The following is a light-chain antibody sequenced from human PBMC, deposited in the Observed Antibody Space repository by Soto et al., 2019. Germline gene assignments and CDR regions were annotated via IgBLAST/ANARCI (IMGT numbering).Light chain of an antibody. V-gene: IGKV1-5*03. J-gene: IGKJ4*01. CDR3: QHYNSYSLT. CDR2: KAS. CDR1: QSISSW. Sequence: DIQMTQSPSTLSASIGDRVTITCRASQSISSWLAWYQQKPGKAPKLLLYKASTLESGVPSRFSGSGSGTEFTLTISSLQSDDAATYYCQHYNSYSLTFGGGTKVQIK.